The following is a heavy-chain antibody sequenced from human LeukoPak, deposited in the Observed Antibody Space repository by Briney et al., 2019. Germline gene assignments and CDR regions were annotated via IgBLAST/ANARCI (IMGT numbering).Heavy chain of an antibody. D-gene: IGHD3-10*01. J-gene: IGHJ4*02. CDR2: IGGSDGRT. CDR3: ARGGGF. Sequence: PGGSLRLSRAASGFSFTGYAMTWVRQAPGKGLEWVSSIGGSDGRTYYADSVKGRFTISRDNPKSSLYLQMNSLRVEDTAVYYCARGGGFGGQGTLVTVSS. CDR1: GFSFTGYA. V-gene: IGHV3-23*01.